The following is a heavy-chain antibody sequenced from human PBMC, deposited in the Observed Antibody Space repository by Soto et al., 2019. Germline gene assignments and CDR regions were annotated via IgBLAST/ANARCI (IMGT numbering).Heavy chain of an antibody. Sequence: QVQLVESGGGVVQPGRSLRLSCAASGFTFSSYGMHWVRQAPGKGLEWVAVISYDGSNKYYADSVKGRFTISRDNSKNTLYLQMNSLRAEDTAVYYCAKDFPWGSPHRRVRYYYYYMDVWGKGTTVTVSS. CDR1: GFTFSSYG. CDR3: AKDFPWGSPHRRVRYYYYYMDV. CDR2: ISYDGSNK. D-gene: IGHD3-16*01. J-gene: IGHJ6*03. V-gene: IGHV3-30*18.